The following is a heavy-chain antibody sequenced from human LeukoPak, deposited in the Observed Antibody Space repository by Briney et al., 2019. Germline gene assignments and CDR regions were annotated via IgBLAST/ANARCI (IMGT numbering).Heavy chain of an antibody. CDR1: GYTFTSYG. J-gene: IGHJ6*02. CDR2: ISAYNGNT. V-gene: IGHV1-18*01. CDR3: ARAARRLNYYYYGMDV. D-gene: IGHD3-3*01. Sequence: ASVKVSCKASGYTFTSYGISWVRQAPGQGLEWMGWISAYNGNTNYAQKLQGRVTMTTDTSTSTAYMELRSLRSDDTAVYYRARAARRLNYYYYGMDVWGQGTTVTVSS.